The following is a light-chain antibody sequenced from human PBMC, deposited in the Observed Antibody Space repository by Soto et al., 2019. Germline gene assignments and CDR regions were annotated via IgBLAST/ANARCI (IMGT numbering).Light chain of an antibody. CDR3: QQYNNWPPDRT. CDR1: QSVGSN. J-gene: IGKJ1*01. Sequence: EIVMTQSPATLSVSPGERATLSCRASQSVGSNLAWYQQKPGQAPRLLIYGASTRATGIPARFSGSGSGTEFTLTISSLQSEDFEIYFCQQYNNWPPDRTFGQGTKMEIK. V-gene: IGKV3-15*01. CDR2: GAS.